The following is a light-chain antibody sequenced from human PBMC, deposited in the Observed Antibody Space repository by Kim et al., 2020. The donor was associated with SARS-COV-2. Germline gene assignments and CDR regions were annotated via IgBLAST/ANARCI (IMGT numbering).Light chain of an antibody. CDR1: SSDVGGYNY. V-gene: IGLV2-8*01. J-gene: IGLJ2*01. CDR2: EVS. CDR3: SSYAGSNKVV. Sequence: GPSVTLSCTGTSSDVGGYNYLSWYQQHPGKAPKLMIYEVSKRPSGVPDRFSGSKSGNTASLTVSGLQAEDEADYYCSSYAGSNKVVFGGGTQLTVL.